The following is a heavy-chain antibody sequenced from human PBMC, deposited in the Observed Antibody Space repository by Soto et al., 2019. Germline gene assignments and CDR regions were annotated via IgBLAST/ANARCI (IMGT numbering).Heavy chain of an antibody. J-gene: IGHJ3*02. D-gene: IGHD2-2*01. CDR3: ARHEDCSSTSCHDAFDI. CDR2: IDPSDSYT. V-gene: IGHV5-10-1*01. CDR1: GYRFSSFTSYW. Sequence: GESLKISCKGSGYRFSSFTSYWISWVRQMPGKGLEWMGRIDPSDSYTNYSPSFQGHVTISADKSISTAYLQWSSLKASDTAMYYCARHEDCSSTSCHDAFDIWGQGTMVTVSS.